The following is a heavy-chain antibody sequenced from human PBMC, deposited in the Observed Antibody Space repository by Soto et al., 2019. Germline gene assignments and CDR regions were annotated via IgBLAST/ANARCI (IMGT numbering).Heavy chain of an antibody. CDR3: ARGSPFYYDSSGSRFDY. V-gene: IGHV3-21*01. CDR1: GFTFSSYS. J-gene: IGHJ4*02. CDR2: ISSSSSYI. Sequence: GGSLRLSCAASGFTFSSYSMNWVRQAPGKGLEWVSSISSSSSYIYYADSVKGRFTISRDNAKNSLYLQMNSLRAEDTAVYYCARGSPFYYDSSGSRFDYWGQGTLVTVSS. D-gene: IGHD3-22*01.